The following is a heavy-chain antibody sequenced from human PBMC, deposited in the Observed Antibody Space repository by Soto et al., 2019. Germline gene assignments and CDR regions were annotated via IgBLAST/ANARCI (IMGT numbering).Heavy chain of an antibody. CDR2: IYSGGST. J-gene: IGHJ6*02. Sequence: PGGSLRLSCAASGFTVSSNYMSWVRQAPGKGPEWVSVIYSGGSTYYADSVKGRFTISRDNSKNTLYLQMNSLRAEDTAVYYCARALATYSSGWYFYYYYGMDVWGQGTTVTFSS. CDR3: ARALATYSSGWYFYYYYGMDV. V-gene: IGHV3-66*01. D-gene: IGHD6-19*01. CDR1: GFTVSSNY.